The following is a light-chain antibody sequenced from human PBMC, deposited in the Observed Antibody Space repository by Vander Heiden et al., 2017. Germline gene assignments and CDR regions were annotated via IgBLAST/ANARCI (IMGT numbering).Light chain of an antibody. V-gene: IGLV3-1*01. CDR2: QDS. CDR1: KLADKY. Sequence: DELAHPPSVAVSTRQAGSSTCSGDKLADKYACWYQQKPGQFLVLVIYQDSKRPSGVPERFSGATSRNTATLTISGTQVMDEDDYYCQAWDSSTVVFGGGTKLTVL. CDR3: QAWDSSTVV. J-gene: IGLJ2*01.